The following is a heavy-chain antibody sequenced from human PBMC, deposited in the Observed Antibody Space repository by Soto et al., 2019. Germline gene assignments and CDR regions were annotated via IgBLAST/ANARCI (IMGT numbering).Heavy chain of an antibody. V-gene: IGHV1-18*04. CDR1: GHTFSGYS. CDR3: ARDVFCGGAPACPDMDV. J-gene: IGHJ6*02. Sequence: ASVKVSCKASGHTFSGYSITWVRQAPGHGLEWMGRISGYNGNTNYARTLRGRLTLTTDTSTSTAYMELRSLTSDDTAVYYCARDVFCGGAPACPDMDVWGQGTTVTV. CDR2: ISGYNGNT. D-gene: IGHD2-21*01.